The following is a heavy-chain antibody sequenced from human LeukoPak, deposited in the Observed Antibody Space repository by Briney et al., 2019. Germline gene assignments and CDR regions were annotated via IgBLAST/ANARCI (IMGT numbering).Heavy chain of an antibody. CDR3: ARDRVGQQLVGRNYYYYYMDV. V-gene: IGHV4-59*01. D-gene: IGHD6-13*01. J-gene: IGHJ6*03. Sequence: SETLSLTCTVPGGSISSYYWSWIRQPPGKGLEWIGYIYYSGSTNYNPSLKSRVTISVDTSKNQFSLKLRSVTAADTAVYYCARDRVGQQLVGRNYYYYYMDVWGKGTTVTISS. CDR2: IYYSGST. CDR1: GGSISSYY.